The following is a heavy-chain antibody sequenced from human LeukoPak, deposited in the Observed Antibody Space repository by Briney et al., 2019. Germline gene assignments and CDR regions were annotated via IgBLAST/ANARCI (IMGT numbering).Heavy chain of an antibody. CDR2: IHYSGST. Sequence: PSETLSLTCTVSGGSISSSSYFWAWIRQPPGKGLEWIGSIHYSGSTYYNPSLQSRVTISIDTSKNQFSLRLRFVTAADTAVYYCARAPTYYYDSSGYYWEYYFDYWGQGTLVTVSS. J-gene: IGHJ4*02. V-gene: IGHV4-39*07. CDR1: GGSISSSSYF. D-gene: IGHD3-22*01. CDR3: ARAPTYYYDSSGYYWEYYFDY.